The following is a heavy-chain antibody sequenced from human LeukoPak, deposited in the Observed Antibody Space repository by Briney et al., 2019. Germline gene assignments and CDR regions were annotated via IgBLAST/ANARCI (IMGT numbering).Heavy chain of an antibody. J-gene: IGHJ4*02. CDR3: AKDNKYGGNGLYWYFDY. CDR2: ISWNSGSI. CDR1: GFTFDDYA. D-gene: IGHD5-12*01. Sequence: GRSLRLSCAASGFTFDDYAMHWVRQAPGKGLEWVSGISWNSGSIGYADSVKGRFTISRDNAKNSLYLQMNSMRAEDTALYYCAKDNKYGGNGLYWYFDYWGQGTLVTVSS. V-gene: IGHV3-9*01.